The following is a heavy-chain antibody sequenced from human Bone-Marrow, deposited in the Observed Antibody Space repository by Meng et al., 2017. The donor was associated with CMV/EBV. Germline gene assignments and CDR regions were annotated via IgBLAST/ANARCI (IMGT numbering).Heavy chain of an antibody. J-gene: IGHJ5*02. D-gene: IGHD3-3*01. CDR3: ARDKNYDFWSGYSNWFDP. CDR1: GYTFTSYY. Sequence: ASVKGSCKASGYTFTSYYMHWVRQAPGQGLEWMGIINHSGGSTSYAQKFQGRVTMIRDTSTSTVYMELSSLRSEDTAVYYCARDKNYDFWSGYSNWFDPWGQGTLVTVSS. CDR2: INHSGGST. V-gene: IGHV1-46*01.